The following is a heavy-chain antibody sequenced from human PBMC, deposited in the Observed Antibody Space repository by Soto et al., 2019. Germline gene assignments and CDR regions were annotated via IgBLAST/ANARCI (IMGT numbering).Heavy chain of an antibody. D-gene: IGHD2-8*01. CDR1: GFAFSTYT. CDR2: ISSTSSYI. V-gene: IGHV3-21*01. J-gene: IGHJ6*02. CDR3: ARDQADGTLYRSRMAV. Sequence: EVQLVESGGGLVKPGGSLRLSCAASGFAFSTYTINWVRQAPGKGLEWVSSISSTSSYIYYADSVKGRFAVSRDNAKNSLYLQMSSLRAEDTAVYYCARDQADGTLYRSRMAVWGQGTTVTVSS.